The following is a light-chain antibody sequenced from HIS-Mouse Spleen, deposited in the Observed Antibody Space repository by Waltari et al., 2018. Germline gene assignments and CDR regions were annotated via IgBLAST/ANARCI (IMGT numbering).Light chain of an antibody. J-gene: IGKJ2*01. CDR1: QGISSY. CDR3: QQYYSYPYT. V-gene: IGKV1-8*01. Sequence: AIRMTQSPSSFSASTGDRVTITCRASQGISSYLAWYQQKPGKAPKPLIYAASTLQSGVPSRFSGSGSGTYFTLTISCLQSEDFATYYCQQYYSYPYTFGQGTKLEIK. CDR2: AAS.